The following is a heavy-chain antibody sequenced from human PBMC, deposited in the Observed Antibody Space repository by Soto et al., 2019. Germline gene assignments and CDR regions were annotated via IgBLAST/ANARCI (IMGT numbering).Heavy chain of an antibody. V-gene: IGHV1-3*01. CDR2: INAGNGNT. Sequence: ASVKVSCKDSGYTFTSYAMHWVRQAPGQRLEWMGWINAGNGNTKYSQKFQGRVTITRDTSASTAYMELSSLRSEDTAVYYCARSIGVVTALDYWGQGTLVTVSS. CDR3: ARSIGVVTALDY. D-gene: IGHD2-21*02. CDR1: GYTFTSYA. J-gene: IGHJ4*02.